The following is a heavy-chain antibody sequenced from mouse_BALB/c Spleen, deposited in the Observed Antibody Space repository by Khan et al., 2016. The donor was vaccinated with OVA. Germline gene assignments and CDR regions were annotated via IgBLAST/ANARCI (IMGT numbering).Heavy chain of an antibody. CDR2: INPYTGEP. CDR3: ARPPYFSYVMGY. V-gene: IGHV9-3-1*01. CDR1: GYTFTNYG. D-gene: IGHD2-10*01. Sequence: QIQLVQSGPELKKPGETVKISCKASGYTFTNYGMNWVKQAPGRGLKWMGWINPYTGEPTYADDFKGRFAFSLETSSSTAYLQLNNLTNEDTATYFCARPPYFSYVMGYWGQGTSVTVSS. J-gene: IGHJ4*01.